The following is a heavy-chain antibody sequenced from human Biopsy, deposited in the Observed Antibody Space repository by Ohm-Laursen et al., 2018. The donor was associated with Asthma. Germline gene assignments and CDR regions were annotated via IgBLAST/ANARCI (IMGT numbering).Heavy chain of an antibody. CDR1: GFFFRDYF. D-gene: IGHD6-13*01. CDR2: ISASGSTK. J-gene: IGHJ6*02. Sequence: SLRLSCAASGFFFRDYFMTWMRQAPGKGLEWVASISASGSTKYPTESVQGRSTISRDNAQNLLILEMDSLRADDTGIYYCARVLESSSRGPFYFFALDGWGQGTPVAVS. V-gene: IGHV3-11*01. CDR3: ARVLESSSRGPFYFFALDG.